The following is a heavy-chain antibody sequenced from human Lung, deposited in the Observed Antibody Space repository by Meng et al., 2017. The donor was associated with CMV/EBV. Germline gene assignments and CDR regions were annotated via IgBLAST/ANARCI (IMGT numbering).Heavy chain of an antibody. CDR1: GYTFTNYG. CDR2: ISAYNGNT. V-gene: IGHV1-18*01. D-gene: IGHD1-26*01. CDR3: ARVEVGITSGDY. Sequence: QAQVVESGGEVKKPGASVKVSCKASGYTFTNYGITWVRHAPGQGLEWMGWISAYNGNTNYAQTLQGRLTMTTDTSTSTAYMELRSLRSDDTAVYYCARVEVGITSGDYWGQGTLVTVSS. J-gene: IGHJ4*02.